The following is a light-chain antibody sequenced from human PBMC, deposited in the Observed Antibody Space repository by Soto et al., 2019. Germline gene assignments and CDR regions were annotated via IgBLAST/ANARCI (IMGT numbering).Light chain of an antibody. Sequence: DIQMTQSPSYLSASVGDRVTFTCQASQDISNYLQWYQQKEGKAPKLLIYDASNLETGVPSRFGGSGSGTDFTFTISSLQPEDIGTYYCQQYDNLPYSFGQGTKLEIK. CDR3: QQYDNLPYS. J-gene: IGKJ2*01. CDR2: DAS. V-gene: IGKV1-33*01. CDR1: QDISNY.